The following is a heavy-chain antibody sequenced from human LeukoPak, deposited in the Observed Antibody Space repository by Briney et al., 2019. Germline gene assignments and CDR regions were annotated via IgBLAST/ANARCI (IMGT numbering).Heavy chain of an antibody. V-gene: IGHV3-21*04. D-gene: IGHD4-17*01. CDR1: GFSFSRYR. J-gene: IGHJ4*02. Sequence: GGSLRLSCAASGFSFSRYRMNWVRQAPGKGLEWVSSISSNGDYIYYGDSVKGRFTISRDNAKNPLSLQMDSLRAEDTAVYYCARDAGYGDYDYWGQGTLVTVSS. CDR3: ARDAGYGDYDY. CDR2: ISSNGDYI.